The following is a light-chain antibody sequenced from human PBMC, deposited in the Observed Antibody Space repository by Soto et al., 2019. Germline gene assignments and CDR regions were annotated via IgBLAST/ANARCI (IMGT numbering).Light chain of an antibody. CDR2: GAS. J-gene: IGKJ1*01. CDR1: KSVSNNY. CDR3: QQRSNWPQWT. V-gene: IGKV3-11*01. Sequence: EIVLTQSQGILSLSPGERATLSFMTNKSVSNNYLAWYQHKPGQAPRIXIYGASNRATGITARFSGSGSGTDFTLTISSLEPDDFAVYYCQQRSNWPQWTVGQGTQGGYQ.